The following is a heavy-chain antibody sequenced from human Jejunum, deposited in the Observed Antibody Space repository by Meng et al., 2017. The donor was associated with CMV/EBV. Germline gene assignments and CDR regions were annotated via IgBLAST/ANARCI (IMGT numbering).Heavy chain of an antibody. CDR2: INADGSET. V-gene: IGHV3-7*01. CDR1: GFSFNTNS. J-gene: IGHJ3*01. Sequence: AASGFSFNTNSMNWVRQAPGKGLEWVANINADGSETYYVDSVRGRFTISRDNAKNSLYLQMNGLRVEDTAVYYCARMGYGFEFFDVWGQGTMVTVSS. D-gene: IGHD5-12*01. CDR3: ARMGYGFEFFDV.